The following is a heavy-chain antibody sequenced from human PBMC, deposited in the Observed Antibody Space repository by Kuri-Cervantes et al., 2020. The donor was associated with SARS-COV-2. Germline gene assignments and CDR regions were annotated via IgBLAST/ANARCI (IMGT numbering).Heavy chain of an antibody. J-gene: IGHJ6*03. CDR2: IIPIFGTA. Sequence: SVKVSCKASGGTFSSYAISWVRQAPGQGLEWMGRIIPIFGTANYAQKLQGRVTITTDESTSTAYMELSSLRSEDTAVYYCARGLVDRYCSSTSCPYYYYYYMDVWGKGTTVTVSS. V-gene: IGHV1-69*05. CDR1: GGTFSSYA. D-gene: IGHD2-2*01. CDR3: ARGLVDRYCSSTSCPYYYYYYMDV.